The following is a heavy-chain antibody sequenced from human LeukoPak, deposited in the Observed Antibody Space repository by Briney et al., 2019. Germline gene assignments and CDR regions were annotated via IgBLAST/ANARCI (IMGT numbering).Heavy chain of an antibody. D-gene: IGHD2-15*01. J-gene: IGHJ4*02. Sequence: GGSLRLSCAASGFTFSSYGMHWVRQAPGKGLEWVAFIRYDGSNKYYADSVKGRFTISRDNAKNSLYLQMNSLRAEDTAVYYCAKHHGSGFFSFDYWGQGTLVTVSS. CDR1: GFTFSSYG. V-gene: IGHV3-30*02. CDR2: IRYDGSNK. CDR3: AKHHGSGFFSFDY.